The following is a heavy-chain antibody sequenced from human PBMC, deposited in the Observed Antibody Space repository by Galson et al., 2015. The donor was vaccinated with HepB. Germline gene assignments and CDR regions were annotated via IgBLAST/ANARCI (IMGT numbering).Heavy chain of an antibody. V-gene: IGHV3-53*01. CDR3: ARHSSGWYYFDY. CDR1: GFTVSSNY. J-gene: IGHJ4*02. CDR2: IYSGGST. D-gene: IGHD6-19*01. Sequence: SLRLSCAASGFTVSSNYMSWVRQALGKGLEWVSVIYSGGSTYYADSVKGRFTISRDNSKNTLYLQMNSLRAEDTAVYYCARHSSGWYYFDYWGQGTLVTVSS.